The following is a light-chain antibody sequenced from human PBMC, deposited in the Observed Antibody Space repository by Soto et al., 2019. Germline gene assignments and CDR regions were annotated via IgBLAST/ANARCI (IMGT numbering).Light chain of an antibody. Sequence: EIVLTQSPGTLSLSPGDRATLSCRASQSVRSNYLAWYQQKPGQAPRLLLYGASSRAIGIPDRFSGSGSGTEFSLTISRLEPEAFAVYYCQQYDTSPPLTFCGGTKVEIK. J-gene: IGKJ4*01. V-gene: IGKV3-20*01. CDR2: GAS. CDR3: QQYDTSPPLT. CDR1: QSVRSNY.